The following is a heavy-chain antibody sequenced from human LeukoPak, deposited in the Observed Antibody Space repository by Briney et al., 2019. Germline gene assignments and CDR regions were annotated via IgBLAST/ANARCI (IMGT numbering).Heavy chain of an antibody. D-gene: IGHD2-2*01. CDR3: ARGPPDSPSSDY. Sequence: ASVKVSCKTSGYSFTSYVVNWVRQAAGQGLEWMGWVRPQNGDSGYAQKFQDRVTMIRDTSTSTVYMEMKSLTFEDTAVYFCARGPPDSPSSDYWGQGTLVTVSS. CDR1: GYSFTSYV. V-gene: IGHV1-8*01. CDR2: VRPQNGDS. J-gene: IGHJ4*02.